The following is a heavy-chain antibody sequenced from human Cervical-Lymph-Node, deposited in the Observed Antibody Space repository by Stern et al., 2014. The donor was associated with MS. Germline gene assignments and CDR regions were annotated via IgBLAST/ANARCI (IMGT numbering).Heavy chain of an antibody. CDR2: ISTISSYM. V-gene: IGHV3-21*01. CDR3: AREGRDYGDYDY. J-gene: IGHJ4*02. D-gene: IGHD4-17*01. CDR1: GFTFSRYN. Sequence: EVQLVESGGGLVKPGGSLRLSCAASGFTFSRYNMNWVRQAPGKGLEWVSSISTISSYMFYTDSVKGRFTISRDNAKNSLFLQMNNLGAEDTAVYYCAREGRDYGDYDYWGQGTLVSVSS.